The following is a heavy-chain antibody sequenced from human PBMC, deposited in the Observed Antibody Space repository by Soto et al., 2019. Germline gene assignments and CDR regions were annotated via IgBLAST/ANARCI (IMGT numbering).Heavy chain of an antibody. V-gene: IGHV1-2*02. CDR2: INPNSGGT. CDR1: GYTFTGYY. D-gene: IGHD5-12*01. Sequence: ASVNVSCKASGYTFTGYYMHWVRQAPGQGLEWMGWINPNSGGTNYAQKFQGRVTMTRDTSISTAYMELSRLRSDDTAVYYCARGVGGYDSGDAFDIWGQGTMVTVSS. J-gene: IGHJ3*02. CDR3: ARGVGGYDSGDAFDI.